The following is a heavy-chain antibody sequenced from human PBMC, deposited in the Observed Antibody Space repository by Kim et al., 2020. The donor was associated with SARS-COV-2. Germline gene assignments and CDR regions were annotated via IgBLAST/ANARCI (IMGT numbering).Heavy chain of an antibody. CDR2: ST. Sequence: STYYADSVKSRFTISRDNSKSTLYLQMNSLRVEDTAMYYCVGDRDASWGQGTLVTVSS. J-gene: IGHJ5*02. CDR3: VGDRDAS. V-gene: IGHV3-23*01.